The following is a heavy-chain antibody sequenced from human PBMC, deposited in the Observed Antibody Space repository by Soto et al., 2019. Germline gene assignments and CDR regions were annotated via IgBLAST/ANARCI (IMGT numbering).Heavy chain of an antibody. CDR3: ARDTSDFWSGYYAY. D-gene: IGHD3-3*01. CDR1: GYAFSRYY. V-gene: IGHV1-46*01. J-gene: IGHJ4*02. CDR2: INPSGGST. Sequence: ASLKRSCKAAGYAFSRYYRHCRRETHGQGLEWMGIINPSGGSTSYAQKFQGRVTMTRDTSTSTVYMELSSLRSEDTAVYYCARDTSDFWSGYYAYWGQGTLVTVSS.